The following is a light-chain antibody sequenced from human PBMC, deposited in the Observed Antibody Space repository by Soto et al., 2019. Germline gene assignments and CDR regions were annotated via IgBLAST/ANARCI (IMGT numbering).Light chain of an antibody. CDR2: GAS. CDR1: QSVSSSY. V-gene: IGKV3-20*01. CDR3: QQYEAVVT. Sequence: EIVFTQSPGTLSLSPGERATLSCRASQSVSSSYLAWYQQKPGQAPRLLIYGASSRATGIPDRFSGSGSGTDFTLTISRLEPEDVAVYYCQQYEAVVTFGQGTKVDIK. J-gene: IGKJ1*01.